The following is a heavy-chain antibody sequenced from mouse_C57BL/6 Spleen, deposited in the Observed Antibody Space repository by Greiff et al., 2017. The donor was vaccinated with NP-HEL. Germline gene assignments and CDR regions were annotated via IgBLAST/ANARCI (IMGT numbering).Heavy chain of an antibody. Sequence: QVQLQQPGAELVKPGASVKMSCKASGYTFTSYWITWVKQRPGQGLEWIGDIYPGSGSTNYNEKFKSKVTLTVDTASSTAYMQLSSLTSEDSAVYYCAKLPPYYAMDYWGQGTSVTVSS. CDR3: AKLPPYYAMDY. V-gene: IGHV1-55*01. CDR1: GYTFTSYW. D-gene: IGHD1-1*01. J-gene: IGHJ4*01. CDR2: IYPGSGST.